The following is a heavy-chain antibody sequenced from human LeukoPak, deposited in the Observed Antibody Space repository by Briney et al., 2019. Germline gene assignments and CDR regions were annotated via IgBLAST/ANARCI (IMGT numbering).Heavy chain of an antibody. CDR1: GFTFDDYT. V-gene: IGHV3-43*01. J-gene: IGHJ4*02. CDR3: AKDLGYSSSSFAFDY. D-gene: IGHD6-6*01. Sequence: PGGSLRLSCAASGFTFDDYTMHWVRQAPGKGLEWVSLISWDGGSTYYADSVKGRFTISRDNSKNPLYLQMNSLRTEDTALYYCAKDLGYSSSSFAFDYWGQGTLVTVSP. CDR2: ISWDGGST.